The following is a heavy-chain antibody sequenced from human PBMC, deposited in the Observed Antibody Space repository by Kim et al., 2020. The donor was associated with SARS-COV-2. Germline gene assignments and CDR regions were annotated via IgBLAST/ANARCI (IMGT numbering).Heavy chain of an antibody. CDR1: GYTFTSYD. CDR2: MNPNSGNT. D-gene: IGHD6-13*01. Sequence: ASVKVSCKASGYTFTSYDINWVRQATGQGLEWMGWMNPNSGNTGYAQKFQGRVTMTRNTSISTAYMELSSLRSEDTAVYYCARGLVGFIAAAGMNWLDPWGQGTLVTVSS. V-gene: IGHV1-8*01. CDR3: ARGLVGFIAAAGMNWLDP. J-gene: IGHJ5*02.